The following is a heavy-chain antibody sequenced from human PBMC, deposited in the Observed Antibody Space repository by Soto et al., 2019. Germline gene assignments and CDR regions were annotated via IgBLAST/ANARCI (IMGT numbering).Heavy chain of an antibody. D-gene: IGHD3-9*01. CDR2: ISDGGDLT. J-gene: IGHJ6*02. CDR1: GFAFSSHP. Sequence: QPGGSLRLSCAASGFAFSSHPMSWVRQAPEKGLEWVAGISDGGDLTYNADSVRGRFTISRDNSRNTLYLQMNSLRAEDTAVYYCARDFDYMGLYYYYYGMDVWGQGTTVTVSS. V-gene: IGHV3-23*01. CDR3: ARDFDYMGLYYYYYGMDV.